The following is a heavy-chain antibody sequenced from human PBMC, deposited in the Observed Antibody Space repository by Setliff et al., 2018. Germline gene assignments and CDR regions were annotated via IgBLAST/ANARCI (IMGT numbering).Heavy chain of an antibody. CDR3: VREGVDRRSSTDYRYYMDV. J-gene: IGHJ6*03. D-gene: IGHD6-6*01. V-gene: IGHV1-69*05. CDR2: TIPVFGTT. CDR1: GATFSSHG. Sequence: KVSCQASGATFSSHGISWVRQAPGQGLEWMGGTIPVFGTTEYAQKFQGRLTIITDESTNTAFMQLSSLRSDDTAVYYCVREGVDRRSSTDYRYYMDVWGKGTTVTVSS.